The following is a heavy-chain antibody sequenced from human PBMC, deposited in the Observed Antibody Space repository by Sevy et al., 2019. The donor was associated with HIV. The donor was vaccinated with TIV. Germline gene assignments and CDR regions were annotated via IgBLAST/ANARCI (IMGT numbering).Heavy chain of an antibody. CDR1: GGSISSYY. V-gene: IGHV4-59*01. CDR2: INYSGST. J-gene: IGHJ4*02. Sequence: SETLSLTCTVSGGSISSYYCSWIWQPPGKGLEWIGYINYSGSTNYNPSLKSRVTISIDTSKNQFSLKLTSVTAADTAVYYCARDPITVAPYFDYWSQGTLVTVSS. CDR3: ARDPITVAPYFDY. D-gene: IGHD6-19*01.